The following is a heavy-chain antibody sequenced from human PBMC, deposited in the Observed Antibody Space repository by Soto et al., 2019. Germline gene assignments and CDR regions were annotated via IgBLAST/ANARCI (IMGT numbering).Heavy chain of an antibody. V-gene: IGHV3-33*01. D-gene: IGHD3-22*01. CDR1: GFTFSSYG. Sequence: QVQLLESGGGVVQPGRSLRLSCAASGFTFSSYGMHWVSQAPGKGLEWVAVIWYDGSNKYYADSVKGRFTISRDNSKNTLYLQMNSLRAEDTAVYYCARGRDSSGYYPWFDPWGQGTLVTVSS. J-gene: IGHJ5*02. CDR2: IWYDGSNK. CDR3: ARGRDSSGYYPWFDP.